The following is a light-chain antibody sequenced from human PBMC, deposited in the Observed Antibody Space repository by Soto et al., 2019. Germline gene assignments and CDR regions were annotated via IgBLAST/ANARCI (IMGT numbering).Light chain of an antibody. V-gene: IGKV1-39*01. Sequence: DIQMTQSPSSLSASVGDRVTITCRASQTISNNLNWYQQKPGKAPKLLIYAASTLQSGVPLRFSGSGSGTDFTLTISRLQPEDFATYYCQQSYSTPRTFGQGTKVKIK. CDR1: QTISNN. J-gene: IGKJ1*01. CDR3: QQSYSTPRT. CDR2: AAS.